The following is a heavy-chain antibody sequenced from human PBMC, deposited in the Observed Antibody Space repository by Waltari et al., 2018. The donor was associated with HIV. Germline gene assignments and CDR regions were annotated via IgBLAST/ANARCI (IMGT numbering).Heavy chain of an antibody. Sequence: QVQLAQSGAEVRKPGASVQTSCKPSGYSFTSYPQHWVRQAPGQRFEWMGWINAAKGNTKYSQKFQDRVTISRDTSASTAYLELRRLRPEDTAVYYCVRDMSDTPVGPEMDVWGQGTTVTVSS. CDR1: GYSFTSYP. CDR2: INAAKGNT. V-gene: IGHV1-3*01. CDR3: VRDMSDTPVGPEMDV. D-gene: IGHD5-18*01. J-gene: IGHJ6*02.